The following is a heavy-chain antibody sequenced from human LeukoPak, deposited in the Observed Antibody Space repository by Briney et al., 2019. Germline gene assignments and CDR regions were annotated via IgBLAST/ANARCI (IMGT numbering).Heavy chain of an antibody. V-gene: IGHV3-30-3*01. J-gene: IGHJ4*02. D-gene: IGHD3-22*01. CDR2: ISYDGSNK. CDR3: ARDYDSSGYYGN. Sequence: LPGGSLTLSCAASGFTFSSYAMHWVRQAPGKGLEWAAVISYDGSNKYYADSVKGRFTISRDNSKNTLYLQMNSLRAGDTAVYYCARDYDSSGYYGNWGQGTLVTVSS. CDR1: GFTFSSYA.